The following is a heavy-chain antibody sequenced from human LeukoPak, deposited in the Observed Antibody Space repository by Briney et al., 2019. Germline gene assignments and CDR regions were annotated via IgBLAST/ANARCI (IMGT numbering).Heavy chain of an antibody. D-gene: IGHD4-17*01. CDR1: GATFISYA. CDR2: IIPIFGTA. CDR3: ARGPHGAQNY. Sequence: AASVTVSCKASGATFISYAMSWVRQAPGQGLEWMGGIIPIFGTANYAQMFQGRVTITADKSTSTAYMEVSSLRSEDTAVYYCARGPHGAQNYWGQGTLVTVSS. J-gene: IGHJ4*02. V-gene: IGHV1-69*06.